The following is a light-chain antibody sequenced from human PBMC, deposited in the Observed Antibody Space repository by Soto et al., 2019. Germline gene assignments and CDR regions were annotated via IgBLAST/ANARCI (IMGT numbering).Light chain of an antibody. CDR1: SSDVGGYNY. CDR3: SSYTSSSTPHVV. Sequence: QSALTQPASVSGSPEQSITISCTGTSSDVGGYNYVAWYQQHPGKAPKLMIYDVSNRPSGVSNRFSGSKSGNTASLTISGLQAEDEADYYGSSYTSSSTPHVVFGGGTKLTVL. J-gene: IGLJ2*01. CDR2: DVS. V-gene: IGLV2-14*01.